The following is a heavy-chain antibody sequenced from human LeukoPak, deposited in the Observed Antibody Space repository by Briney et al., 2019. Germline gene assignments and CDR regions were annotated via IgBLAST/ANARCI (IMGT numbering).Heavy chain of an antibody. CDR1: GFTFSSSW. CDR3: AREAGIPPSTQQWPTSVDY. V-gene: IGHV3-7*05. J-gene: IGHJ4*02. CDR2: IKQDGSEK. D-gene: IGHD5-18*01. Sequence: AGSLRLSCVASGFTFSSSWMSWVRQAPGKVLEWVASIKQDGSEKYCVDSVEGRFTISRDNAKNSLYLQMNSLRAEDTAVYYCAREAGIPPSTQQWPTSVDYWGQGTLVTVS.